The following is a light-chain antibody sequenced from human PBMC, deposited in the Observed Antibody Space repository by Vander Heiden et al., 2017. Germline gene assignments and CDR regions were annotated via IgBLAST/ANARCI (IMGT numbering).Light chain of an antibody. CDR1: RRISRN. V-gene: IGKV3-15*01. J-gene: IGKJ1*01. CDR3: QQYNNWPPSWT. CDR2: GAS. Sequence: EIVMTQSPATLSVSPGERATLSCRASRRISRNLAWYQQKPGQAPRLLIYGASARATGVTDRFSGSGSGTEFTLTISSLQSVDSAVYYCQQYNNWPPSWTFGQGTKVEV.